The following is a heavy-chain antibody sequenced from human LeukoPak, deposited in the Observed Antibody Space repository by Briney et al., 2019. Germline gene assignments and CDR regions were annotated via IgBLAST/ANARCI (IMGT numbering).Heavy chain of an antibody. J-gene: IGHJ4*02. CDR1: GGTFSSYA. CDR2: IIPIFGTA. CDR3: ARERIAAAGTCFDY. V-gene: IGHV1-69*05. D-gene: IGHD6-13*01. Sequence: SVKVSCKASGGTFSSYAISWVRQAPGQGLEWMGGIIPIFGTANYAQKFRGRVTITTDESTSTAYMELSSLRSEDTAVYYCARERIAAAGTCFDYWGQGTLVTVSS.